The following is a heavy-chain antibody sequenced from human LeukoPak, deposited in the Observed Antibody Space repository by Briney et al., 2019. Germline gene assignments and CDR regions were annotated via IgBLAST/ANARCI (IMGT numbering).Heavy chain of an antibody. Sequence: PGGSLRLSCAASGFTFSNYAMHWVRQAPGKGLEWVAFIRYDGSNKYYADSVKGRFTISRDNSKNTLYLQMNSLRAEDTAVYYCAKEPSAAGLALDYWGQGTLVTVSS. V-gene: IGHV3-30*02. CDR3: AKEPSAAGLALDY. CDR2: IRYDGSNK. CDR1: GFTFSNYA. D-gene: IGHD6-13*01. J-gene: IGHJ4*02.